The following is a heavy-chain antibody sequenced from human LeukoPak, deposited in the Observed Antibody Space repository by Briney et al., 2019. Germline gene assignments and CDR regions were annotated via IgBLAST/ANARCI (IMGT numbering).Heavy chain of an antibody. J-gene: IGHJ5*02. CDR1: GGSLSDYY. Sequence: RTSETLSLTCAVYGGSLSDYYWGWIRQPPGKGLEWIGSIYYSGSTYYNPSLKSRVTISVDTSKNQFSLKLSSVTAADTAVYYCARKNYYYDSSGYFILSDWFDPWDQGTLVTVSS. CDR3: ARKNYYYDSSGYFILSDWFDP. V-gene: IGHV4-39*07. D-gene: IGHD3-22*01. CDR2: IYYSGST.